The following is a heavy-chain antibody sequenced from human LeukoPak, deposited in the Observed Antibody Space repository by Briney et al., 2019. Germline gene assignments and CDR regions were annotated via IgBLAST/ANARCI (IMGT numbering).Heavy chain of an antibody. CDR1: GYNFNTYW. CDR2: IRPMDSDM. J-gene: IGHJ4*02. CDR3: ASRPFETTVVPWDFY. V-gene: IGHV5-51*01. D-gene: IGHD4-23*01. Sequence: GESLKISCKGSGYNFNTYWVAWGRQLPGKGLEGMRIIRPMDSDMRYSPSFQGQVTISADRSINTAYLQWSSLTASDTAMYYCASRPFETTVVPWDFYWGQGTQVTVSS.